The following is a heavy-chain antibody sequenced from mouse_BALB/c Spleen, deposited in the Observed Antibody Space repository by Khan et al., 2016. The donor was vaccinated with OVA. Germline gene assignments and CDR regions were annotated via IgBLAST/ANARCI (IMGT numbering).Heavy chain of an antibody. CDR3: ARKNGSDFDY. V-gene: IGHV1-20*02. J-gene: IGHJ2*01. CDR2: INPHIGET. D-gene: IGHD1-1*01. Sequence: VQLKQSGPELVKPGALVKISCKASGYSFTGYFMNWVMQSHGKSLEWIGRINPHIGETFYNQKFKGKATLTVDESSSTVYMELRSLASEDSAVYYCARKNGSDFDYWGQGTTLTVSS. CDR1: GYSFTGYF.